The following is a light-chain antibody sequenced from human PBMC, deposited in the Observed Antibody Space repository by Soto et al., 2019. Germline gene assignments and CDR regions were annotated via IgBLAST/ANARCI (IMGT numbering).Light chain of an antibody. CDR1: QSVSSSY. V-gene: IGKV3-20*01. Sequence: EIVLTQSPGTLSLSPGERATLSCRASQSVSSSYLAWYQQNPGQAPRLLIYGASSRATVIPDGFSGSGSGTDFTLTISRLEPEDFAVYYCQQYGSSPYTFGQGTKLEIK. CDR3: QQYGSSPYT. J-gene: IGKJ2*01. CDR2: GAS.